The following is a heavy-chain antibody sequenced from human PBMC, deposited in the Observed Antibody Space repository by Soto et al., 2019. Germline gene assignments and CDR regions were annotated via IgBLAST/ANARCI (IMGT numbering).Heavy chain of an antibody. D-gene: IGHD6-6*01. CDR2: LIPIFGTA. CDR3: ARDGGGSSSYYYYYGMDV. V-gene: IGHV1-69*01. Sequence: QVQLVQSGAEVKKPGSSVKVSCKASGGTFSSYAISWVRQAPGQGLEWMGGLIPIFGTANYAQKFQGRVTITADESTSTAYMELSSLRAEDTAVYYCARDGGGSSSYYYYYGMDVWGQGTTVTVSS. J-gene: IGHJ6*02. CDR1: GGTFSSYA.